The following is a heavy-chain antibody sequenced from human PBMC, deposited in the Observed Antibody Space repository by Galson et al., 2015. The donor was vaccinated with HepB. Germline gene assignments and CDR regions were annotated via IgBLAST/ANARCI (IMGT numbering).Heavy chain of an antibody. CDR3: ARTYYDFWSQLGYYGMDV. Sequence: SVKVSCKASGYTFTSYAMHWVRQAPGQRLEWMGWINAGNGNTKYSQKFQGRVTITRDTSASTAYMELSSLRSEDTAVYYCARTYYDFWSQLGYYGMDVWGQGTTVTVSS. J-gene: IGHJ6*02. CDR2: INAGNGNT. D-gene: IGHD3-3*01. CDR1: GYTFTSYA. V-gene: IGHV1-3*01.